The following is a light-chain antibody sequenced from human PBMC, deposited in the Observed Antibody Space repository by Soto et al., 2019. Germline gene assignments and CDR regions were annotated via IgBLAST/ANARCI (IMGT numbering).Light chain of an antibody. Sequence: QSALTQPASVAGSPGQSITISCTGTSSDVGGYNYVSWYQQHPGKAPKLTIYDVSNRPSGVSNRFSGSKSGNTASLTISGLQAEDEADYYCSSYTSSSTLYVFGTGTKVTVL. J-gene: IGLJ1*01. CDR3: SSYTSSSTLYV. CDR2: DVS. V-gene: IGLV2-14*01. CDR1: SSDVGGYNY.